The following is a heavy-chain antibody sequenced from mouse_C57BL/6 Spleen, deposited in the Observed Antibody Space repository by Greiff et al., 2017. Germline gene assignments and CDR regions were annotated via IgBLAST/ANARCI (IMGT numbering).Heavy chain of an antibody. CDR1: GYSFTGYY. D-gene: IGHD1-1*02. Sequence: EVQLQQSGPELVKPGASVKISCKASGYSFTGYYMNWVKQSPEKSLEWIGEINPSTGGTTYNQKFKAKATLTVDKSSSTAYMQLKSLTSEDSAVYYCARCRPGWYAMDDWGQGTSVTVSS. V-gene: IGHV1-42*01. CDR2: INPSTGGT. CDR3: ARCRPGWYAMDD. J-gene: IGHJ4*01.